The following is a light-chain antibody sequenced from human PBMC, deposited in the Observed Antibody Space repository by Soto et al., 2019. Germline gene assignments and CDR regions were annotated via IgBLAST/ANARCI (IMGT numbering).Light chain of an antibody. J-gene: IGKJ1*01. CDR1: QTIITY. CDR2: AAS. Sequence: DIQMTQSPSSLSASVGDRVTITCRASQTIITYLNWYQQKPGKAPNLLIYAASILQSGVPSRFSGRGSGTGFTLTISNLQREDFATYYCQQSYSSSWTFGQGTKVDI. V-gene: IGKV1-39*01. CDR3: QQSYSSSWT.